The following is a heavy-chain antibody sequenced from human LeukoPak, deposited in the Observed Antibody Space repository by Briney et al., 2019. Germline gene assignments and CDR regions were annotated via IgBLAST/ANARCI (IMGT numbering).Heavy chain of an antibody. D-gene: IGHD2-2*02. CDR1: GGSISSYY. CDR3: ARDCSSTSCYMTGWFDP. J-gene: IGHJ5*02. CDR2: IYYSGST. V-gene: IGHV4-59*01. Sequence: PSETLSLTCTVSGGSISSYYWSWIRQPPGKGLEWIGYIYYSGSTNYNPSLKGRVTISVDTSKNQLSLKLSSVTAADTAVYYCARDCSSTSCYMTGWFDPWGQGTLVTVSS.